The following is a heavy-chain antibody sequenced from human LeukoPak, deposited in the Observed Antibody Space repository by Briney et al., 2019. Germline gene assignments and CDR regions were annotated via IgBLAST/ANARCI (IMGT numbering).Heavy chain of an antibody. CDR2: IRSKTYGGTT. V-gene: IGHV3-49*03. D-gene: IGHD5-18*01. CDR1: GFTFGDYV. CDR3: TRDRVGYSYDYSFDY. J-gene: IGHJ4*02. Sequence: PGGSMRLSCTASGFTFGDYVMSWFRQAPGKGLEWVGFIRSKTYGGTTEYAASVKGRFIISRDDSKSIAYLQMNSLKTEDTAVYYCTRDRVGYSYDYSFDYWGQGTLVTVSS.